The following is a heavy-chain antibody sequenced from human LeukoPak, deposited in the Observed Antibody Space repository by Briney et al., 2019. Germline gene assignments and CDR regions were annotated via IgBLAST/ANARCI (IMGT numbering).Heavy chain of an antibody. Sequence: ACSLPLSCAASVFIFRSYSMNWVRQAPGPRLESGSYISSSSSSIYYADSVPRRFTIYSDNAKNSLYLHMTSLCADYTAVHYCARTEWGLTAFDIWGQGTMVTVSS. CDR2: ISSSSSSI. D-gene: IGHD1-26*01. V-gene: IGHV3-48*01. CDR1: VFIFRSYS. J-gene: IGHJ3*02. CDR3: ARTEWGLTAFDI.